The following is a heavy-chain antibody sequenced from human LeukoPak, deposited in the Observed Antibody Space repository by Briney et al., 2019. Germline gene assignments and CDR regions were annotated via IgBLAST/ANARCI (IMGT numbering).Heavy chain of an antibody. Sequence: KTSETLSLTCTVSGGSISSSSYYWGWIRQPPGKGLEWIGSIYYSGSTYYSPSLKSRVTISVDTSKNQFSLKLSSVTAADTAVYYCATRRASSWDNWFDPWGQGTLVTVSS. CDR2: IYYSGST. CDR3: ATRRASSWDNWFDP. D-gene: IGHD6-6*01. CDR1: GGSISSSSYY. V-gene: IGHV4-39*07. J-gene: IGHJ5*02.